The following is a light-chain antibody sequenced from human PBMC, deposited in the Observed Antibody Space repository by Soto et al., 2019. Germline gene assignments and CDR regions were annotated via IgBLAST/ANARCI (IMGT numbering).Light chain of an antibody. CDR1: QSVSSSY. CDR3: HQYDSSPLT. Sequence: EIVLTQSPGTLSLSPGERVTFSCRASQSVSSSYLAWYQQKPGQAPRLLIYGASSRATGIPDRFSGSGSGTDFTLTISRLEAEDFAVYYCHQYDSSPLTFGGGTKVEIK. V-gene: IGKV3-20*01. J-gene: IGKJ4*01. CDR2: GAS.